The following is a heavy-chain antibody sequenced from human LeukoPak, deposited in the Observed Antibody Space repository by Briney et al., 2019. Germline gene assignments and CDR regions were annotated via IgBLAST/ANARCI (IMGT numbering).Heavy chain of an antibody. CDR2: TYYRSKWYN. CDR3: ARDSGIDYGDPRGFDY. D-gene: IGHD4-17*01. Sequence: SQTLSLTCAISGDSVSSNSAAWNWIRQSPSRGLEWLGRTYYRSKWYNDYAVSVKSRTTINPDTSKNQFSLQLNSVTPEDTAVYYCARDSGIDYGDPRGFDYWGQGTLVTVSS. CDR1: GDSVSSNSAA. V-gene: IGHV6-1*01. J-gene: IGHJ4*02.